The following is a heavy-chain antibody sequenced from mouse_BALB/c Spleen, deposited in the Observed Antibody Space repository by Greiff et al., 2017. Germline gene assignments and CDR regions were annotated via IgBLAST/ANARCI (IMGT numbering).Heavy chain of an antibody. J-gene: IGHJ3*01. V-gene: IGHV1-4*02. CDR3: ASEYDYSGRSLAY. D-gene: IGHD2-4*01. CDR2: INPSSGYT. CDR1: GYTFTSYT. Sequence: QVQLQQSAAELARPGASVKMSCKASGYTFTSYTMHWVKQRPGQGLEWIGYINPSSGYTEYTQKFKDKTTLTADKSTSTVYMQLSSLTSEDSAVYYCASEYDYSGRSLAYWGQGTLVTVSA.